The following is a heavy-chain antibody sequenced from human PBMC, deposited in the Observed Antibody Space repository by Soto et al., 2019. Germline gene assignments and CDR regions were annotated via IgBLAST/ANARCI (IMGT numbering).Heavy chain of an antibody. CDR1: GGTFSSYA. D-gene: IGHD6-19*01. CDR2: IIPIFGTA. CDR3: ARSGWSGGEYFQH. Sequence: SVKVSCKASGGTFSSYAISWVRQAPGQGLEWMGGIIPIFGTANYAQKFQGRVTITADESTSTAYMELRSLRSDDTAVYYCARSGWSGGEYFQHWGQGTLVTVSS. V-gene: IGHV1-69*13. J-gene: IGHJ1*01.